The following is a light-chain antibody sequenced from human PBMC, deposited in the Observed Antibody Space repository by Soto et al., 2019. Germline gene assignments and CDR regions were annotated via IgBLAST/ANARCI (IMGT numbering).Light chain of an antibody. CDR3: QQYAESPIT. Sequence: EIVLTQSPGSLSLSPGEGSTLSCRASETIKKNYLAWYQQQPGQAPRLLIYAASRRATGIPDRFSGGGSGTDFTLTISRLEPEDIAVFYCQQYAESPITFGQGRRPEIK. CDR1: ETIKKNY. J-gene: IGKJ5*01. V-gene: IGKV3-20*01. CDR2: AAS.